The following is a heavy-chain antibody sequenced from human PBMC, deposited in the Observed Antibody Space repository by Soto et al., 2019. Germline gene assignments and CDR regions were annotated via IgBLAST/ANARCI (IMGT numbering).Heavy chain of an antibody. D-gene: IGHD4-4*01. J-gene: IGHJ6*03. Sequence: QVQLQQWGAGLLKPSEPLSLTCAVYGGSFSGYYWSWIRQPPGKGLEWIGEINHSGSTNYNPSLKSRVTISVDTSKNQFSLKLNSVTAADTAVYYCARGRGHSTYMDVRGKGTTVTVSS. CDR2: INHSGST. CDR1: GGSFSGYY. CDR3: ARGRGHSTYMDV. V-gene: IGHV4-34*01.